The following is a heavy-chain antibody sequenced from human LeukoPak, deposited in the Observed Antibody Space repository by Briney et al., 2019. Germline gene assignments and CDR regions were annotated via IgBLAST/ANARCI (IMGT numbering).Heavy chain of an antibody. J-gene: IGHJ6*02. CDR1: GFTFSSYG. D-gene: IGHD2-2*01. Sequence: PGGSLRLSCAASGFTFSSYGMHWVRQAPGKGLEWVAVIWYDGSNKYYADSVKGRFTISRDNSKNTLYLQMNSLRAEDTAVYYCARDQGYCSSTSCYSHYYYYYGMDVWGQGTTVTVSS. CDR3: ARDQGYCSSTSCYSHYYYYYGMDV. CDR2: IWYDGSNK. V-gene: IGHV3-33*01.